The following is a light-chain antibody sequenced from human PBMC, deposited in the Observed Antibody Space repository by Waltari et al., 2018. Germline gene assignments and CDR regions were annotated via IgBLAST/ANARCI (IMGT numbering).Light chain of an antibody. CDR3: QQYRHWPLA. Sequence: ETVMTQSLATLSVSPGDRVTLSCSASQTIVDNLAWYQQRPGQPPRLLIYAASTRATGVPARFSGGGSGTEFTLTISSLQSEDFAVYYCQQYRHWPLAFGGGTKVEI. J-gene: IGKJ4*01. CDR1: QTIVDN. V-gene: IGKV3-15*01. CDR2: AAS.